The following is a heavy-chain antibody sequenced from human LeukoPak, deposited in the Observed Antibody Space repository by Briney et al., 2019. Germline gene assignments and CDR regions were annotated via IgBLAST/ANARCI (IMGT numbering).Heavy chain of an antibody. CDR1: GFTFSSYA. V-gene: IGHV3-23*01. D-gene: IGHD6-6*01. J-gene: IGHJ4*02. Sequence: PGGSLRLSCAASGFTFSSYAMSWVRQAPGKGLEWVSAITNSGGDTYHADSVKGRFTISRDNSKNTLYLQMNSLRVEDTAVYYCAKGSSSSRPYYFDNWGQGTLVTVSS. CDR3: AKGSSSSRPYYFDN. CDR2: ITNSGGDT.